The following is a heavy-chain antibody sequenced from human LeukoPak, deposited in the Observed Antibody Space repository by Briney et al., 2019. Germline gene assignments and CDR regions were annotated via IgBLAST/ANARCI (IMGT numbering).Heavy chain of an antibody. Sequence: PGESLKISCKGSGYSFTSYWIGWVRQMPGKGLEWMGIIYPGDSDIRYSPSFQGQVTISADKSISTAYLQWSSLKASDTAMYYCARRIMPLPNLGYCSGGSCNPGNWFDPWGQGTLVTVSS. J-gene: IGHJ5*02. CDR3: ARRIMPLPNLGYCSGGSCNPGNWFDP. CDR2: IYPGDSDI. V-gene: IGHV5-51*01. D-gene: IGHD2-15*01. CDR1: GYSFTSYW.